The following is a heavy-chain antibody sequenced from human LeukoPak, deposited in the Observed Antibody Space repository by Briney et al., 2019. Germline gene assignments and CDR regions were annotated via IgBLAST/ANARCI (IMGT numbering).Heavy chain of an antibody. CDR3: VKGGYSGSYAFGY. CDR1: GFTFSTYA. Sequence: GGSLRLSCAASGFTFSTYAMNWVRQAPGKGLEWVAVISDDGRHNYYADSVKGRFTISRDNSKSTLYLQMNSLRAEDTAVYYCVKGGYSGSYAFGYWGQGTLVTVSS. J-gene: IGHJ4*02. CDR2: ISDDGRHN. V-gene: IGHV3-30*04. D-gene: IGHD1-26*01.